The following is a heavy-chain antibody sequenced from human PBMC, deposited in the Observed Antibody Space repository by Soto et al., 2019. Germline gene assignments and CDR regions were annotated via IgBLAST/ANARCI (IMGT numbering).Heavy chain of an antibody. V-gene: IGHV3-23*01. J-gene: IGHJ3*02. CDR3: AKGHIVVVMTILAFDI. Sequence: GESLKISCAASGFTFSSYAMNWVRQAPGKGLEWVSSINNNGGDTYYADSVKGRFTISRDNSKHTLYLQMSSLRAEDTALYYCAKGHIVVVMTILAFDIWGQGTMVTVSS. CDR1: GFTFSSYA. CDR2: INNNGGDT. D-gene: IGHD2-21*01.